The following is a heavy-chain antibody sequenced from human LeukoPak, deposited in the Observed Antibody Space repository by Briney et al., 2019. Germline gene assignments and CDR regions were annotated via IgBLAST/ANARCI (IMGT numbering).Heavy chain of an antibody. Sequence: GGSLRLSCAASGFTVSSNYMSWVRQAPGKGLEWVSYISSSGSTIYYADSVKGRFTISRDNAKNSLYLQMNSLRAEDTAVYYCAKDEVRQWLVRVLAWFDPWGQGTLVTVSS. D-gene: IGHD6-19*01. CDR3: AKDEVRQWLVRVLAWFDP. CDR2: ISSSGSTI. CDR1: GFTVSSNY. J-gene: IGHJ5*02. V-gene: IGHV3-11*01.